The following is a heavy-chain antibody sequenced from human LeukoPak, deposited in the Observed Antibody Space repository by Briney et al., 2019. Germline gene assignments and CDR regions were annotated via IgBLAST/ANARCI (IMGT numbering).Heavy chain of an antibody. CDR3: AKDGLRGYYDSSGYYRPDNFDS. CDR2: ISGTSVST. CDR1: GYTFSSYA. V-gene: IGHV3-23*01. J-gene: IGHJ4*02. D-gene: IGHD3-22*01. Sequence: GGSLRLSCAASGYTFSSYAMNWVRQAPGKGLEWMSTISGTSVSTYYADSVEGRFTISRDNSRNTVYLQMNSLRADDTAVYYCAKDGLRGYYDSSGYYRPDNFDSWGQGTLVTVSS.